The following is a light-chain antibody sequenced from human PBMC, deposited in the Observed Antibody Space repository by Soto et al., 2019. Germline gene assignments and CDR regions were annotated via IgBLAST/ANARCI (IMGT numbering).Light chain of an antibody. V-gene: IGKV3-20*01. CDR3: HLYDTSPPVT. CDR1: QSVSSSY. J-gene: IGKJ5*01. Sequence: ENVLTQSPATLSLSPGERATLSCRASQSVSSSYLAWYQQKPGQAPRLLIYGASSRATGIPDRFSGSGSGTDFTLTISRLDPEDFAMYYCHLYDTSPPVTLGQGTRLEIK. CDR2: GAS.